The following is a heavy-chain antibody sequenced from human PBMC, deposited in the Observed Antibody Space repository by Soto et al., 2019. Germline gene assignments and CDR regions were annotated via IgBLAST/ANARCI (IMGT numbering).Heavy chain of an antibody. V-gene: IGHV1-18*04. CDR2: ISAYNGNT. D-gene: IGHD6-6*01. Sequence: ASVKVSCKASGYTFTSYGISWVRQAPGQGREWMGWISAYNGNTNYAQKLQGRVTMTTDTSTSTAYMELRSLRSDDTAVYYCARDLGIEAVYSSSSGGGYYYYGMDVWGQGTTVTVSS. J-gene: IGHJ6*02. CDR3: ARDLGIEAVYSSSSGGGYYYYGMDV. CDR1: GYTFTSYG.